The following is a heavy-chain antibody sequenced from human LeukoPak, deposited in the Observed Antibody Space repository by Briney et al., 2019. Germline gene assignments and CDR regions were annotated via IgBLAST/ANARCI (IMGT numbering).Heavy chain of an antibody. CDR2: IYYSGST. J-gene: IGHJ4*02. CDR1: GGSISSYY. Sequence: SETLSLTCTVSGGSISSYYWSWIRQPPGKGLEWIGYIYYSGSTNYDSSLRSRVTISVDTSKNQFSLKLRSVTAADTAVYYCARVTGYMIEDYFDYWGQGTLVTVSS. V-gene: IGHV4-59*01. D-gene: IGHD3-22*01. CDR3: ARVTGYMIEDYFDY.